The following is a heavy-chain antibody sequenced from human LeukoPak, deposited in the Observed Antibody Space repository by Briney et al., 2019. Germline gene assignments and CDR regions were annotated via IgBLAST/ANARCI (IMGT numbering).Heavy chain of an antibody. CDR1: GGSISSSSYY. CDR2: IYYSGST. Sequence: PSETLSLTCTVSGGSISSSSYYGGWIRQPPGKGLEWIGSIYYSGSTYYNPSLKSRVTISVDTSKNQFSLKLSSVTAADTAVYYCARDRVVRLAAAVYYFDYWGQGTLVTVSS. V-gene: IGHV4-39*07. J-gene: IGHJ4*02. CDR3: ARDRVVRLAAAVYYFDY. D-gene: IGHD6-13*01.